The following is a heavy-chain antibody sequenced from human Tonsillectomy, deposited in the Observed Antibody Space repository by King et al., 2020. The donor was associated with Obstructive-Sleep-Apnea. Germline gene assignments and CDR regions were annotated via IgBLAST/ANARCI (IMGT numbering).Heavy chain of an antibody. CDR1: GGSISSGDYY. D-gene: IGHD5-18*01. Sequence: QLQESGPGLVKPSQTLSLTCTVSGGSISSGDYYWSWIRQPPGKGLEWIGYIYYSGRTHYNPSLKSRVTISVDTAKNPISLKLSSVTAADTAVYYCARGGDSYGSFDYWGQGTLVTVSS. CDR2: IYYSGRT. V-gene: IGHV4-30-4*01. CDR3: ARGGDSYGSFDY. J-gene: IGHJ4*02.